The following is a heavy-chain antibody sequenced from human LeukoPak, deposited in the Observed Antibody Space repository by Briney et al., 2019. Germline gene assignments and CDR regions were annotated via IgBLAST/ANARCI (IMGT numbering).Heavy chain of an antibody. CDR2: INHSGST. CDR1: GGSFSGYY. D-gene: IGHD2-8*01. Sequence: PSETLSLTCAVYGGSFSGYYWSWIRQPPGQGLEWIGEINHSGSTNYNPSLKSRVTISVDTSKNQFSLKLSSVTAADTAVYYCARDNEGRFDPWGQGTLVTVSS. CDR3: ARDNEGRFDP. J-gene: IGHJ5*02. V-gene: IGHV4-34*01.